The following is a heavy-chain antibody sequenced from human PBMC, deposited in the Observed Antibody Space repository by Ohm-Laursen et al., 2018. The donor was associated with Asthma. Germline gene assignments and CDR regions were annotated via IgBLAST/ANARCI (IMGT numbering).Heavy chain of an antibody. V-gene: IGHV4-30-2*01. D-gene: IGHD3-16*01. CDR1: GGSISSGGYS. CDR2: IYHSGST. Sequence: SDTLSLTCAVSGGSISSGGYSWSWIRQPPGKGLEWIGYIYHSGSTYYNPSLKSRVTVSVDRSKNQFSLKLSSVTAADTAVYYCARADYPPDAFDIWGQGTMVTVSS. J-gene: IGHJ3*02. CDR3: ARADYPPDAFDI.